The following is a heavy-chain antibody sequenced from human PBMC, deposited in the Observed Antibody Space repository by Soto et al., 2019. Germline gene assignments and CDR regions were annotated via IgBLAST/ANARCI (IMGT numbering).Heavy chain of an antibody. CDR2: ISAYNGNT. CDR1: GYTFISYG. D-gene: IGHD4-17*01. V-gene: IGHV1-18*01. CDR3: AREAVVDYGGYFSYYYRDV. J-gene: IGHJ6*03. Sequence: ASVKVSCKASGYTFISYGISWVRQAPGQGLEWMGWISAYNGNTNYAQKLQGRVTMTTDTSTSTAYMELRSLRSDDTAVYYCAREAVVDYGGYFSYYYRDVWGKGTTVTVSS.